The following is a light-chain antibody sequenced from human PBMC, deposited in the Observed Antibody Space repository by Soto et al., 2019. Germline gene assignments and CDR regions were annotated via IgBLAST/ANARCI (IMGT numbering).Light chain of an antibody. J-gene: IGKJ1*01. V-gene: IGKV3-11*01. Sequence: EIVLTQAPATLSLSPGERATLSCRASQSVRSDFAWYQQKPGQAPRLLIYDASNRATGIPARFSGSGSGTDFTLTIRSREPEDFAVYYCQQRSNWPLTFGQGTKGEIK. CDR3: QQRSNWPLT. CDR1: QSVRSD. CDR2: DAS.